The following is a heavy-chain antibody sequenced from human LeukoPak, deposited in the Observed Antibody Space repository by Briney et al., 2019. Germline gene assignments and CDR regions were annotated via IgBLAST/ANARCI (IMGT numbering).Heavy chain of an antibody. CDR1: GGSISSSNW. CDR2: IYHSGST. CDR3: ARRYYYGSGSYYNVGWFDP. Sequence: SGTLSPTCAVSGGSISSSNWWSWVRQPPGKGLEWIGEIYHSGSTNYNPSLKSRVTISVDKSKNQFSLKLSSVTAADTAVYYCARRYYYGSGSYYNVGWFDPWGQGTLVTVSS. D-gene: IGHD3-10*01. V-gene: IGHV4-4*02. J-gene: IGHJ5*02.